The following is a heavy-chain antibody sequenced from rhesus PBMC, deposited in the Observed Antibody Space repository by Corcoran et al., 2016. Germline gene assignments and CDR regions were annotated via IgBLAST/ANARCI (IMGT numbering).Heavy chain of an antibody. Sequence: QVQLQESGPGLVKPSETLPRTCAASGASIRRNYRSWNPQAPGKGLEWIGRIYGSGGSTDYNPSLKSRVTISIDTSKNQFSLKLSSVTAADTAVYYCARGYSSVDYWGQGVLVTVSS. CDR1: GASIRRNY. CDR3: ARGYSSVDY. V-gene: IGHV4S2*01. CDR2: IYGSGGST. J-gene: IGHJ4*01. D-gene: IGHD5-24*01.